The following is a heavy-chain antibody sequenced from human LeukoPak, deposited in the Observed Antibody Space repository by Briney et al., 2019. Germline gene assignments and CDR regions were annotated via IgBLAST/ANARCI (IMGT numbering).Heavy chain of an antibody. V-gene: IGHV3-11*01. CDR2: ISSSGSTI. J-gene: IGHJ5*02. D-gene: IGHD2-2*02. CDR3: AREDIVVVPAAISLQNWFDP. CDR1: GFTFSDYY. Sequence: PGGSLRLSCAASGFTFSDYYMSWLRQAPGEGLEGVSYISSSGSTIYYADSVKGRFTISRDNAKNSLYLQMNSLRAEDTAVYYCAREDIVVVPAAISLQNWFDPWGQGTLVTVSS.